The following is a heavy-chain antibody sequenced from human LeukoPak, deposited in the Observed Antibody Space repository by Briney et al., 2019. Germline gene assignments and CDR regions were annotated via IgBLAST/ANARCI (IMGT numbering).Heavy chain of an antibody. D-gene: IGHD5-24*01. CDR2: IYTSGST. V-gene: IGHV4-4*07. CDR3: ARGRVEMATIDFDY. Sequence: SETLSLTCTVSGGSISSYYWSWIRQPAGKGLEWIGRIYTSGSTNYNPSLKSRVTISVDTSKNQFSLKLSSVTAADTAMYYCARGRVEMATIDFDYWGQGTLVTVSS. CDR1: GGSISSYY. J-gene: IGHJ4*02.